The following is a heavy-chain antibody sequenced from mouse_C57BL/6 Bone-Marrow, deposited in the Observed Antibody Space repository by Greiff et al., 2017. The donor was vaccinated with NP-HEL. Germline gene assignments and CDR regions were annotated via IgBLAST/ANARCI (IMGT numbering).Heavy chain of an antibody. CDR1: GYTFTDYN. CDR2: INPNNGGT. D-gene: IGHD2-5*01. Sequence: EVQLQQSGPELVKPGASVKIPCKASGYTFTDYNMDWVKQSHGKSLEWIGDINPNNGGTIYNQKFKGKATLTVDKSSSTAHMELRRLTSEDTAVYYCARTYSNYQYFDYWGQGTTLTVSS. J-gene: IGHJ2*01. CDR3: ARTYSNYQYFDY. V-gene: IGHV1-18*01.